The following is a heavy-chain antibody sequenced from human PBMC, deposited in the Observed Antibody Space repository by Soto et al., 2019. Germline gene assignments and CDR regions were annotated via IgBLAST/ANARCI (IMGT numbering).Heavy chain of an antibody. D-gene: IGHD3-9*01. Sequence: ASVKVSCKASGYTFTGYYMHWVRQAPGQGLEWMGWINPNSGGTNYAQKFQGWVTMTRDTSISTAYMELSRLRSDDTAVYYCARGDLILTGYHYFANFDYWGQGTLVTVSS. J-gene: IGHJ4*02. CDR3: ARGDLILTGYHYFANFDY. CDR2: INPNSGGT. V-gene: IGHV1-2*04. CDR1: GYTFTGYY.